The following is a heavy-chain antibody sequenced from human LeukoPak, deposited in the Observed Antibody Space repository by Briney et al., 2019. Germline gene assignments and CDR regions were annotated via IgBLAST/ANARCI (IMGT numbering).Heavy chain of an antibody. D-gene: IGHD3-10*01. J-gene: IGHJ4*02. CDR1: GFTFSSYA. CDR3: ARDIGG. CDR2: ISYDGSNK. Sequence: SGGSLRLSCAASGFTFSSYAMHWVRQAPGKGLEWVAVISYDGSNKYYADSVKGRFTISRDNSKNTLYLQMNSLRAEDTAVYYCARDIGGWGQGTLVTVSS. V-gene: IGHV3-30-3*01.